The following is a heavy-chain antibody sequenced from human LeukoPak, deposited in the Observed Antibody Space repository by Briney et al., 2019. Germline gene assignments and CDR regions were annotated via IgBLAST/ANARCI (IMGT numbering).Heavy chain of an antibody. CDR1: GESISSYY. J-gene: IGHJ4*02. CDR2: ISGSGIT. D-gene: IGHD6-19*01. Sequence: PSETLSLTCSVSGESISSYYWSWIRQPAGKGLEWIGRISGSGITNYNPSPKSRVTLSVDRSKNQFSLKLNSVTAADTAVYYCARDTGSGWYGDWGQGTLVTVSS. CDR3: ARDTGSGWYGD. V-gene: IGHV4-4*07.